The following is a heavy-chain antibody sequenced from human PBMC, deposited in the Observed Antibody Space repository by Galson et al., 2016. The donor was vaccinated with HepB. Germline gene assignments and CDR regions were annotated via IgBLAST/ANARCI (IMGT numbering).Heavy chain of an antibody. V-gene: IGHV4-39*01. CDR2: LFSTATT. Sequence: ETLSLTSSVSGGPISRGGYYWGWIRQHPGKALEWMGYLFSTATTYYKSSLKSRITITVDTSKNQVSLKLTSVTAADTAVYYCARGGNWGGDCYAFDHWGQGALVAVSS. CDR1: GGPISRGGYY. D-gene: IGHD2-21*02. J-gene: IGHJ4*02. CDR3: ARGGNWGGDCYAFDH.